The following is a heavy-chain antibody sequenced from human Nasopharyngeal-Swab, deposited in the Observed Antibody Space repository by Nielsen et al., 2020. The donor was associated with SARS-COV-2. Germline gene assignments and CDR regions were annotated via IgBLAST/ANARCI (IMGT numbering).Heavy chain of an antibody. D-gene: IGHD3-10*01. V-gene: IGHV3-30-3*01. CDR1: GFTFSSYA. CDR3: ARINPESGSYYTLDY. Sequence: LSLTCAASGFTFSSYAMHWVRQAPGKGLEWVAVISYDRSNKYYADSVKGRFTISRDNSKNTLYLQMNSLRAEDTAVYYCARINPESGSYYTLDYWGQGTLVTVSS. J-gene: IGHJ4*02. CDR2: ISYDRSNK.